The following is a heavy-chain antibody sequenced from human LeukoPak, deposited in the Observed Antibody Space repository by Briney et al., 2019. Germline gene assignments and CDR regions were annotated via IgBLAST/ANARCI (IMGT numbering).Heavy chain of an antibody. CDR1: GYTFTNYG. CDR2: ISAYNGNT. Sequence: SMKVSCKASGYTFTNYGVSWVRQAPGQGLEWMGWISAYNGNTNYAQNLQGRVTLTTDTSTTTASLELRSLRSDGTAVYYCARGAYCGGDCSSSDAFDIWGQGTMVTVSS. V-gene: IGHV1-18*01. J-gene: IGHJ3*02. D-gene: IGHD2-21*01. CDR3: ARGAYCGGDCSSSDAFDI.